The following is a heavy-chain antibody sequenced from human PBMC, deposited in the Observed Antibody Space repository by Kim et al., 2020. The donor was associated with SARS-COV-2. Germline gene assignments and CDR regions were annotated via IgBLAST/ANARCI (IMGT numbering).Heavy chain of an antibody. CDR3: ESYSTY. CDR2: YRGGSI. Sequence: YRGGSISYADSVKGRLTMCRDNSKNTLYLQINSLRAEDTAVYYCESYSTYWGQGTLVTVAS. J-gene: IGHJ4*02. D-gene: IGHD6-13*01. V-gene: IGHV3-66*01.